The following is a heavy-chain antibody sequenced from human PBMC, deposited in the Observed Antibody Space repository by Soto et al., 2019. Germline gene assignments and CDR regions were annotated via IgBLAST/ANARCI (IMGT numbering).Heavy chain of an antibody. CDR3: ALRLTSVGYFDS. J-gene: IGHJ4*02. CDR2: IYWDDDK. Sequence: QITLRESGPTLVKPTQTLTLTCTFSGFSLTTAGVGVGWIRQPPGKALEWLALIYWDDDKGYSPSLKSRLTITKDPPKNQVVFTMTHIDPVDAARYFCALRLTSVGYFDSWGQGPLVTVSS. V-gene: IGHV2-5*02. CDR1: GFSLTTAGVG. D-gene: IGHD4-17*01.